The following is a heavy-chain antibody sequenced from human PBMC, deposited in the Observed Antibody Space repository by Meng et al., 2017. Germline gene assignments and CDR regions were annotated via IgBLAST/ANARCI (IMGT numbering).Heavy chain of an antibody. D-gene: IGHD5-24*01. CDR1: GGSISSSSYY. Sequence: APGMVKPSETLSLTCTFSGGSISSSSYYWGWIRQPPGKGLEWIGSIYYSGSTYYNPSLKSRVTISVDTSKNQFSLKLSSVTAADTAVYYCASVEMATTISWGQGTLVTVSS. J-gene: IGHJ4*02. CDR3: ASVEMATTIS. CDR2: IYYSGST. V-gene: IGHV4-39*07.